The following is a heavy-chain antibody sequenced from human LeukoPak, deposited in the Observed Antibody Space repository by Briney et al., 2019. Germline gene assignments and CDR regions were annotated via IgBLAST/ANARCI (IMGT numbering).Heavy chain of an antibody. CDR3: ARDWYCCSSICYTDRNWFDP. CDR1: GFTFSTYS. CDR2: ISSSISTM. Sequence: QPGGSLLLSCAASGFTFSTYSMNWVRPAPGKGLEWVSYISSSISTMYYADSVEGRFTISRDNAKTSLYLQMNSLRAEDTAVYYCARDWYCCSSICYTDRNWFDPWGQGTLVTVSS. J-gene: IGHJ5*02. D-gene: IGHD2-2*02. V-gene: IGHV3-48*01.